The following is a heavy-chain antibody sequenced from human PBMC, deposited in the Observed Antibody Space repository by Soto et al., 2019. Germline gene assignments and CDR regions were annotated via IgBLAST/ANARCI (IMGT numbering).Heavy chain of an antibody. CDR2: ISVRAGTT. J-gene: IGHJ4*02. D-gene: IGHD1-26*01. CDR3: AQDRKRGSYLGGDY. CDR1: GFTFSSYA. V-gene: IGHV3-23*01. Sequence: EVQLLESGGGLVQPGGSLRLSCAASGFTFSSYAINWVRQAPGKGLEWVSGISVRAGTTYYADSVKGRFTISRDNSKDTVYLQMNSPGAEDTAVYYWAQDRKRGSYLGGDYWGQGTRVTVSS.